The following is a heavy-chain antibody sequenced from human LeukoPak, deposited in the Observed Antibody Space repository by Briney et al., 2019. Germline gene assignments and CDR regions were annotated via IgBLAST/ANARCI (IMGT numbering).Heavy chain of an antibody. CDR3: AIAYYYDSSGYYDY. Sequence: GESLKISCKISGYKLTNNWIGWVRQVPGNGLEWMGIIYPGDSDTRYSPSFQGQVTISADKSISTAYLQWSSLKASDTAMYYCAIAYYYDSSGYYDYWGQGTLVTVSS. CDR2: IYPGDSDT. D-gene: IGHD3-22*01. J-gene: IGHJ4*02. CDR1: GYKLTNNW. V-gene: IGHV5-51*01.